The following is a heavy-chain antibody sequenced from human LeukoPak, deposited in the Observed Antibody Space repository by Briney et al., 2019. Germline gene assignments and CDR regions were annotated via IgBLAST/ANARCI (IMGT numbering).Heavy chain of an antibody. D-gene: IGHD3-10*01. J-gene: IGHJ4*02. CDR3: AIDIFGSGSYTDF. CDR1: GFAFNTYA. V-gene: IGHV3-33*01. CDR2: ICPNGSNK. Sequence: GRSLRLSCEASGFAFNTYAMHWVRQAPGQGLGWVALICPNGSNKFYSNYVRGQFTISRDNSKNTVSLQMNNLRPEDTAVYYCAIDIFGSGSYTDFWGQGTLVTVSS.